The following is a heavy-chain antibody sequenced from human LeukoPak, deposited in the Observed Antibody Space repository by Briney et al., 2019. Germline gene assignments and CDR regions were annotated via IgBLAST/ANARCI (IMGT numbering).Heavy chain of an antibody. D-gene: IGHD6-19*01. CDR3: AGVPQDQWLVLYWYFDL. J-gene: IGHJ2*01. CDR1: GYTFTSYG. Sequence: ASVKVSCKASGYTFTSYGISWVRQAPGQGLEWMGWISAYNGNTNYAQKLQGRVTMTTDTSTSTAYMELRSLRSDDTAVYYCAGVPQDQWLVLYWYFDLWGRGTLVTVSS. CDR2: ISAYNGNT. V-gene: IGHV1-18*01.